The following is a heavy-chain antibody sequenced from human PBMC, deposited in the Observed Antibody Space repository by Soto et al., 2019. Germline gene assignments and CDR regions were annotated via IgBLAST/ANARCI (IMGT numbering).Heavy chain of an antibody. Sequence: QVQLQESGPGLVKPSQTLSLTCTVSGGSISSGGYYWSWIRQHPGKGLEWIGYIYYSGSTYYNPYGKHRVTISVDRSKNQFSLKLSAVTAADTAVYYWAREGSGIQLAPGAFDIWGQGTLGNGSS. CDR2: IYYSGST. D-gene: IGHD5-18*01. J-gene: IGHJ3*02. CDR3: AREGSGIQLAPGAFDI. CDR1: GGSISSGGYY. V-gene: IGHV4-31*03.